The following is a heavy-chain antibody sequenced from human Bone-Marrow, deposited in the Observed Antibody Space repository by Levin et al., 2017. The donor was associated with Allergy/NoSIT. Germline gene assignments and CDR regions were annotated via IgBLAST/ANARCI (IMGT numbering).Heavy chain of an antibody. CDR1: GDSIISNAYY. V-gene: IGHV4-39*01. D-gene: IGHD2/OR15-2a*01. CDR2: IYYGGTA. CDR3: ARHLRAASPTSSPVNADY. Sequence: SETLSLTCTVSGDSIISNAYYWDWIRQPPGKGLEWIGSIYYGGTAYYNPSLKTRVAMSVDTSTNQFSLNLNSVTAADTAIYYCARHLRAASPTSSPVNADYWGRGTLVTVSS. J-gene: IGHJ4*02.